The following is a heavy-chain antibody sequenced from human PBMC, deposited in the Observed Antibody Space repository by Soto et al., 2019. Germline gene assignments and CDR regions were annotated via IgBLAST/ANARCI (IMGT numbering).Heavy chain of an antibody. Sequence: RQEASVKVSCKASGYTFTSYDINWVRQATGQGLEWMGWMNPNSDRTGYAKKFQGRVTMTRNTSISTAYMELSSLRSDDTAVYYCARGWGDAFDIWGQGTMVTV. CDR3: ARGWGDAFDI. V-gene: IGHV1-8*01. D-gene: IGHD7-27*01. CDR2: MNPNSDRT. J-gene: IGHJ3*02. CDR1: GYTFTSYD.